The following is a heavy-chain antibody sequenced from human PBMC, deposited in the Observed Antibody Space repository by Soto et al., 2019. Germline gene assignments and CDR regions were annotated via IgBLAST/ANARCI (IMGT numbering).Heavy chain of an antibody. CDR1: RLTFTTYD. J-gene: IGHJ6*02. CDR2: IWSDGSRQ. CDR3: AGEPRGGAYDMDV. Sequence: GGSLRLSCAASRLTFTTYDMHWVRQAPGKGLEWVALIWSDGSRQFYGDSVKGRFTISRDNSKNTLSLQMNSLRVEDTAVYYCAGEPRGGAYDMDVWGHGTTVTVSS. V-gene: IGHV3-33*08. D-gene: IGHD3-16*01.